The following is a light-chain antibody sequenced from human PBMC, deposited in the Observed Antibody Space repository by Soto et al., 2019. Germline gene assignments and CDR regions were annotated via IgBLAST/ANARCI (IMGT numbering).Light chain of an antibody. CDR2: GAS. CDR3: QQYKNWPL. Sequence: EIVLTHSPGTLSSSPGERATLSCRASQTVTSNYLAWYQQKPGQAPRLLLYGASTRATGIPVRFSGSGFGTEFTLTISSLQSEDFAVYYCQQYKNWPLFGQGTRLENK. CDR1: QTVTSN. J-gene: IGKJ5*01. V-gene: IGKV3-15*01.